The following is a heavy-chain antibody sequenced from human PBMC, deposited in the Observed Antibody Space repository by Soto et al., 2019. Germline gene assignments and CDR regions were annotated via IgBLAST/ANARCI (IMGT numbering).Heavy chain of an antibody. Sequence: PGGSLRLSCAASGFSFSTYNMDWVRQAPGKGPECIAYISTTSFTIYYADSVKGRFTISRDNDRNSLYLEMNSLRDEDTAVYYCARDRCYDGTCYSASDSWGQGTLVTVPQ. CDR2: ISTTSFTI. D-gene: IGHD2-15*01. CDR3: ARDRCYDGTCYSASDS. V-gene: IGHV3-48*02. CDR1: GFSFSTYN. J-gene: IGHJ5*01.